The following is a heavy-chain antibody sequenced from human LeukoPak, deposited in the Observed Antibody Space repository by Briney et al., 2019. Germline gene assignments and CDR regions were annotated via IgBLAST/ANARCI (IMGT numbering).Heavy chain of an antibody. CDR2: IKQDGSEK. V-gene: IGHV3-7*01. J-gene: IGHJ4*02. D-gene: IGHD3-16*02. Sequence: GGSLRLSCAASGFTFSSYWMSWVRQAPGKGLEWVANIKQDGSEKYYVDSVKGRFTISRDNSKNTLYLQMNSLRPEDTAVYYCAKARSGGTYQFDYWGQGTLVTVSS. CDR1: GFTFSSYW. CDR3: AKARSGGTYQFDY.